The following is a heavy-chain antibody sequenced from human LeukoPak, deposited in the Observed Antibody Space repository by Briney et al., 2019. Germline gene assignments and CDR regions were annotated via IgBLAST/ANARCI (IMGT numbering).Heavy chain of an antibody. D-gene: IGHD3-22*01. V-gene: IGHV3-23*01. CDR1: GFTFSSYA. CDR2: ISGSGGST. J-gene: IGHJ4*02. Sequence: GGSLRLSCAASGFTFSSYAMSWVRQAPGKGLEWVSAISGSGGSTYYADSVKGRFTISRDNSKNTLYLQMNSLRAEDTAVYYCAKDGERGTTYYYDSSGYSDYWGQGTLVTVSS. CDR3: AKDGERGTTYYYDSSGYSDY.